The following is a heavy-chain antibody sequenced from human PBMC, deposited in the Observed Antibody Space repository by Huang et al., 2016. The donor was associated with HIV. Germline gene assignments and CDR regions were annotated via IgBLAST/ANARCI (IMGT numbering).Heavy chain of an antibody. V-gene: IGHV1-18*01. CDR1: GYTFTSYG. CDR2: ISASSGDT. J-gene: IGHJ3*02. CDR3: ARDPKYHRIGYYRQRRGIDI. Sequence: QIQLMQSGPELKQPGASVTVSCKASGYTFTSYGITWVGQAPGQGPEWMRWISASSGDTEDAQKFQGRVTLTTDTSTNIAYMELRSLRSDDTAKYYCARDPKYHRIGYYRQRRGIDIWGQGTMVSVSS. D-gene: IGHD3-22*01.